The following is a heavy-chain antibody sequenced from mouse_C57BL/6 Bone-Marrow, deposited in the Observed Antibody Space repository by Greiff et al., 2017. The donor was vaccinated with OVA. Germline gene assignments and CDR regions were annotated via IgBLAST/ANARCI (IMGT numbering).Heavy chain of an antibody. D-gene: IGHD2-2*01. J-gene: IGHJ1*03. CDR3: ARGRLRRGDWYFDV. Sequence: EVQLQQSGPVLVKPGASVKMSCKASGYTFTDYYMNWVKQSHGKSLEWIGVINPYNGGTSYNQKFKGKATLTVDKSSSTAYMELNSLTSEDSAVYYCARGRLRRGDWYFDVWGTGTTVTVSS. CDR2: INPYNGGT. V-gene: IGHV1-19*01. CDR1: GYTFTDYY.